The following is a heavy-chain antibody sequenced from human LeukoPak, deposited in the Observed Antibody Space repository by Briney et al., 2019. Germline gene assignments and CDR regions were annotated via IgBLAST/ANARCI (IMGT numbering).Heavy chain of an antibody. V-gene: IGHV1-46*01. CDR3: ARANYGDYEGWFQPDVYGMDV. Sequence: ASVKVSCKASGYTFTSYYMHWVRQAPGQGLEWMGIINPSGGSTSYAQKFQGRVTMTRDTSTSTVYMELSSLRSEDTAVYYCARANYGDYEGWFQPDVYGMDVWAKGPRSPSP. D-gene: IGHD4-17*01. CDR2: INPSGGST. CDR1: GYTFTSYY. J-gene: IGHJ6*02.